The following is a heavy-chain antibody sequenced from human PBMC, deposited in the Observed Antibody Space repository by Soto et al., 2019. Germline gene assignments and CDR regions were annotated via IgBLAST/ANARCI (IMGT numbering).Heavy chain of an antibody. V-gene: IGHV4-34*01. CDR1: GGSFSGYY. D-gene: IGHD2-2*02. CDR3: ARGRCCSSTSCYTHYYYCGMDV. J-gene: IGHJ6*02. CDR2: INHSGST. Sequence: SETLSLTCAVYGGSFSGYYWSWIRQPPGKGLEWIGEINHSGSTNYNPSLKSRVTISVDTSKNQFSLKLSSVTAADTAVYYCARGRCCSSTSCYTHYYYCGMDVWGQGTTVTVSS.